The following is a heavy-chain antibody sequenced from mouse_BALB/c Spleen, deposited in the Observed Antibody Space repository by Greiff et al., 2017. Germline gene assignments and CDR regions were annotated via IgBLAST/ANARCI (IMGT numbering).Heavy chain of an antibody. D-gene: IGHD1-2*01. CDR3: ARDEGIPNSSPFAY. CDR1: GFTFSDYY. Sequence: EVKLVESGGGLVKPGGSLKLSCAASGFTFSDYYMYWVRQTPEKRLEWVATISDGGSYTYYPDSVKGRFTISRDNAKNNLYLQMSSLKSEDTAMYYCARDEGIPNSSPFAYWGQGTLVTVSA. V-gene: IGHV5-4*02. CDR2: ISDGGSYT. J-gene: IGHJ3*01.